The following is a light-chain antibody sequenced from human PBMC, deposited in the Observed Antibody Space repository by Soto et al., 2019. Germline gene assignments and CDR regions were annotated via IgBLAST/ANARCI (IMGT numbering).Light chain of an antibody. J-gene: IGKJ5*01. CDR1: QSVSSSY. CDR3: QQYGSSL. CDR2: GAS. Sequence: EIVLTQSPGTLSLSPGERATLSCRASQSVSSSYLAWYQQKPGQAPRLLICGASSRATGIPDRFSGSGSGTDFTLTISRLEPEDFAVYYCQQYGSSLFGQGTRLEIK. V-gene: IGKV3-20*01.